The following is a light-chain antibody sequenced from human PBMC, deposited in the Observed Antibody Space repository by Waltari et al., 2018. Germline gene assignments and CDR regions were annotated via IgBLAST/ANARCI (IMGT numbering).Light chain of an antibody. CDR1: GSDVGGYDY. Sequence: QSALTQPASVSGSPGQAIIISCTGTGSDVGGYDYVSWYQQYPGKAPRLIIYDVYKRPSGVSNRFPGSKSDNTASLTISGLQAEDESVYYCSSYTSSGVVFGGGTKLTVL. CDR2: DVY. CDR3: SSYTSSGVV. J-gene: IGLJ2*01. V-gene: IGLV2-14*01.